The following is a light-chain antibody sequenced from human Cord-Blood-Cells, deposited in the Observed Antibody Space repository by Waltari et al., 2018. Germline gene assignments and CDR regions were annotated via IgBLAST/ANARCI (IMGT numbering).Light chain of an antibody. CDR1: SRDVGGDNH. V-gene: IGLV2-8*01. Sequence: HCALTQHHSASPSPGHSVPLSCPAPSRDVGGDNHISWYQQHPGKAPTLMIYEVSKRPSGVPDRFSGSKSGNTAALTVSGLQAEDEADYYCSSYAGSNNWVFGGGTKLTVL. CDR3: SSYAGSNNWV. CDR2: EVS. J-gene: IGLJ3*02.